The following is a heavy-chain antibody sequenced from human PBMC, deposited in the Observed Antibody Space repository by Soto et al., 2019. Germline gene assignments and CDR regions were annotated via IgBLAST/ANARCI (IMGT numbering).Heavy chain of an antibody. D-gene: IGHD3-22*01. V-gene: IGHV3-33*01. Sequence: QVQLVESGGGVVQPGRSLRLSCAASGFTFSSYGMHWVRQAPGKGLEWVAVIWYDGSNKYYADSVKGRFTISRDNSKNTLYLQMNRLRAEDTAVYYCARNAADYYDSSGYSDAFDIWGQGTMVTVSS. CDR3: ARNAADYYDSSGYSDAFDI. J-gene: IGHJ3*02. CDR2: IWYDGSNK. CDR1: GFTFSSYG.